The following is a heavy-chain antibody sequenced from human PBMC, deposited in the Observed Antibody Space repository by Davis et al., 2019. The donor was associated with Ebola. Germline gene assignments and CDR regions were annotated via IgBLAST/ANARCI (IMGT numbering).Heavy chain of an antibody. V-gene: IGHV3-23*01. D-gene: IGHD2-2*01. J-gene: IGHJ4*02. Sequence: GESLKISCAASGFTFSSYAMSWVRQTPGKGLEWVSVISGSGGITYYADSVKGRFTISRDNSKNTLYLQMNSLRAEDTAVYYCAKGGVVVPAPPHFDYWGQGTLVTVSS. CDR1: GFTFSSYA. CDR3: AKGGVVVPAPPHFDY. CDR2: ISGSGGIT.